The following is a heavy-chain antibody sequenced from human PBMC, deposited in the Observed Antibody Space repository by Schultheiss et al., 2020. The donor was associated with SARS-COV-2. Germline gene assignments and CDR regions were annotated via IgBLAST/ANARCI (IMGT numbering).Heavy chain of an antibody. CDR3: ARAVTGGGFDP. Sequence: GGSLRLSCAASGFTFSSYWMHWVRQAPGKGQVWVSRINSDGSSTSYADSVKGRFTISRDNAKNTLYLQMNSLRAEDTAVYYCARAVTGGGFDPWGQGTLVTVSS. CDR2: INSDGSST. J-gene: IGHJ5*02. V-gene: IGHV3-74*01. CDR1: GFTFSSYW. D-gene: IGHD2-21*02.